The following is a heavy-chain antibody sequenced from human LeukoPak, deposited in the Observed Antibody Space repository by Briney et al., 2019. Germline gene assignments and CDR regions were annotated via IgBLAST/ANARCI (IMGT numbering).Heavy chain of an antibody. CDR3: ARSGDYYDSSGYSRDAFDI. V-gene: IGHV4-39*07. J-gene: IGHJ3*02. Sequence: PSETLSLTCTVSGGSISSSTYYWGWIRQPPGKGLEWIGSIYYSGSTYHNPSLKSRVTISVDTSKNQFSLKLSSVTAADTAVYYCARSGDYYDSSGYSRDAFDIWGQGTMVTVSS. CDR1: GGSISSSTYY. D-gene: IGHD3-22*01. CDR2: IYYSGST.